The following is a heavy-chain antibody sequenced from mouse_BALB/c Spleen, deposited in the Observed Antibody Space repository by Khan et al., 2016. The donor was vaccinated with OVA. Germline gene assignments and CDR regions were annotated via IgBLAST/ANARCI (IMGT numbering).Heavy chain of an antibody. V-gene: IGHV1S135*01. J-gene: IGHJ3*01. CDR2: IDPYNGGT. Sequence: VQLKQSGPELVRPGASVKVSCKASGYAFTTYNIYWVKQSHGKSLEWIGYIDPYNGGTNYNQNFKDKATLTVDKSSSAAYMHLDSLTSEDSAVYCCARSSDGYYPLADWGQGTLVTVSA. CDR1: GYAFTTYN. CDR3: ARSSDGYYPLAD. D-gene: IGHD2-3*01.